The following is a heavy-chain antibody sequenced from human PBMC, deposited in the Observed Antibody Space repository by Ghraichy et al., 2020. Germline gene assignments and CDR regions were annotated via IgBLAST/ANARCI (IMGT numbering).Heavy chain of an antibody. J-gene: IGHJ4*02. CDR2: IDYSGST. D-gene: IGHD3-9*01. CDR3: ARVVRGYYDILTGPHYFDY. CDR1: GGSISSYY. V-gene: IGHV4-59*01. Sequence: SETLSLTCTVSGGSISSYYWSWIRQPPGKGLEWIGYIDYSGSTNYNPSLKSRVTISVDTSKNQFSLKLSSVTAADTAVYYCARVVRGYYDILTGPHYFDYWGQGTLVTVSS.